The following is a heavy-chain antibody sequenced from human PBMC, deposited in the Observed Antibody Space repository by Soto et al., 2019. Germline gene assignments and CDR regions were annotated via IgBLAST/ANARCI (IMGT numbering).Heavy chain of an antibody. CDR3: ARFCGP. V-gene: IGHV3-74*01. CDR2: IDTDGGGT. CDR1: GFTFRSHR. D-gene: IGHD3-3*01. J-gene: IGHJ5*02. Sequence: GGSLRLSCAASGFTFRSHRIHWVRQAPGKGLEWVSRIDTDGGGTSYADSVKGRFTISTDNAENTVYLQMNGLRVEDTDVYYRARFCGPWGQGPRATVPS.